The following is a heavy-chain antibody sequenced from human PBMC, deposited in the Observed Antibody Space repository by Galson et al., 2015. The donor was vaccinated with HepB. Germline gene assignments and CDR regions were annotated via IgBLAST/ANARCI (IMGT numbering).Heavy chain of an antibody. V-gene: IGHV1-8*01. CDR3: ARGLPRYGDVDY. CDR2: MNPNSGNT. Sequence: SVKVSCKASGYTFTSYDINWVRQATGQGLEWMGWMNPNSGNTGYAQKFQGRVTMTRNTSISTAYMELSSLRSEDTAVYYCARGLPRYGDVDYWGQGTLVTVSS. J-gene: IGHJ4*02. D-gene: IGHD4-17*01. CDR1: GYTFTSYD.